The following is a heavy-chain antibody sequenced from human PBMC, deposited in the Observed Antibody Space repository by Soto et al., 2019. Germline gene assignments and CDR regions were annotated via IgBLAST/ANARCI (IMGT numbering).Heavy chain of an antibody. CDR3: ARDTVECSSTSGYFQH. J-gene: IGHJ1*01. V-gene: IGHV3-21*01. D-gene: IGHD2-2*01. CDR2: ISSSSSYI. CDR1: GFTFSSYS. Sequence: EVQLVESGGGLVKPGGSLRLSCAAAGFTFSSYSMNWVRQAPGKGLEWVSSISSSSSYIYYADSVKGRFTISRDNAKNSLYLQMNSLRAEDTAVYYCARDTVECSSTSGYFQHWGQGTLVTVSS.